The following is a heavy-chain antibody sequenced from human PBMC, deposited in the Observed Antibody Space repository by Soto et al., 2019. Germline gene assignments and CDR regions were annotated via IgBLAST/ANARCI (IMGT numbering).Heavy chain of an antibody. CDR2: IYYSGNT. J-gene: IGHJ3*02. D-gene: IGHD3-10*01. V-gene: IGHV4-39*01. CDR1: GGSISSDIHY. Sequence: QLQLQESGPGLVKPSETLSLTCTVSGGSISSDIHYWGWIRQPPGKGLEWIGTIYYSGNTYYNPSLRGRVTIAMVTSTNQSSLRLTSVTAADTAVYYCAGHTDCGSGSSCLGSDNMDTDAFDIWGQGTMVTVS. CDR3: AGHTDCGSGSSCLGSDNMDTDAFDI.